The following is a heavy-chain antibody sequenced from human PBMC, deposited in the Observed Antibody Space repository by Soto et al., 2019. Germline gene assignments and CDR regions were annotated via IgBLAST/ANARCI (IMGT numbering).Heavy chain of an antibody. CDR1: HGSLSPYY. CDR3: ARGGRYRYGLDV. J-gene: IGHJ6*02. V-gene: IGHV4-59*01. Sequence: SETLSLTFSVSHGSLSPYYWSWIRQPPGKGLQWIGYIYHFGTTNYNPSLKSRVTISVDTSKNQLSLKLTSVTAADTAVYYCARGGRYRYGLDVWGQGTTVTVSS. D-gene: IGHD3-9*01. CDR2: IYHFGTT.